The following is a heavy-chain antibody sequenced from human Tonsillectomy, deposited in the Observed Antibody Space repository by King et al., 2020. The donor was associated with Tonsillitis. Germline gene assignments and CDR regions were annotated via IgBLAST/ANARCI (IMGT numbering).Heavy chain of an antibody. CDR3: AKVFHVIAVVGTFDY. V-gene: IGHV3-30*18. J-gene: IGHJ4*02. D-gene: IGHD6-19*01. CDR2: ISYDGSNK. CDR1: GFTFSSYG. Sequence: VQLVESGGGVVQPGRSLRLSCAASGFTFSSYGMHWVRQAPGKGLEWVAVISYDGSNKYYADSVKGRFTISRDNSKNTLYLQMNSLRAEDTAVYYCAKVFHVIAVVGTFDYWGQGTLGSVSS.